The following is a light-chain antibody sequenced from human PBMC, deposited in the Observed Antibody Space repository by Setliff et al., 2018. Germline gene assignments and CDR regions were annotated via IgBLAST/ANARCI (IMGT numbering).Light chain of an antibody. Sequence: QSALAQPPSVSGAPGQRVTISCTGSSSNIGAGYDVHWYQQLPGTAPKLLIYGNSNRPSGVPDRFSGSKSGTSASLAITGLQAEDEADHYCQSYDSSLYVFGTGTKVTV. CDR2: GNS. J-gene: IGLJ1*01. V-gene: IGLV1-40*01. CDR1: SSNIGAGYD. CDR3: QSYDSSLYV.